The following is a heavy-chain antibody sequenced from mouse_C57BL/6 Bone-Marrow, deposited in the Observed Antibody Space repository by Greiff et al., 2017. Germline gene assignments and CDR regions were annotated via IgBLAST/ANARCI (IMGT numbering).Heavy chain of an antibody. CDR2: IHPNSGST. CDR1: GYTFTSYW. D-gene: IGHD1-1*01. CDR3: ARRGGSSPFAY. V-gene: IGHV1-64*01. Sequence: QVQLQQPGAELVKPGASVTLSCKASGYTFTSYWMHWVKQRPGQGLEWIGMIHPNSGSTYYNEKFKSKATLTVDKSSSTAYMQLSSLTSEDYAVYYCARRGGSSPFAYWGQGTLVTVSA. J-gene: IGHJ3*01.